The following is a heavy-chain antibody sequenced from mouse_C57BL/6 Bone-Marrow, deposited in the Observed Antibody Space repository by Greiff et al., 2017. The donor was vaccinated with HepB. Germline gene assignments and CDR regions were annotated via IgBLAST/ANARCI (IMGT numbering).Heavy chain of an antibody. Sequence: QVQLQQPGAELVMPGASVKLSCKASGYTFTSYWMHWVKQRPGQGLEWIGEIDPSDSSTNYNQKFKGKSTLTVDKSSSTAYMQLSSLTSEDSAVYYCARSRRGAMDYWGQGTSVTVSS. CDR3: ARSRRGAMDY. J-gene: IGHJ4*01. CDR1: GYTFTSYW. CDR2: IDPSDSST. V-gene: IGHV1-69*01.